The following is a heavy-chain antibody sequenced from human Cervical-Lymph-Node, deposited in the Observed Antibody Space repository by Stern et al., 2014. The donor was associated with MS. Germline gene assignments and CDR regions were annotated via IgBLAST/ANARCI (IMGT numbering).Heavy chain of an antibody. CDR2: INPSGDYT. Sequence: VQLEESGAEVKKPGASVKVSCQASGYSFTTYWMHWVRQAPGQGLEWMGIINPSGDYTYYPQKFQGRITMNRDTSTSTVYMELSSLRSEDTAVYYCGRVPTTSTSGGGPDYWGQGTLVTVSS. D-gene: IGHD1/OR15-1a*01. CDR3: GRVPTTSTSGGGPDY. CDR1: GYSFTTYW. V-gene: IGHV1-46*03. J-gene: IGHJ4*02.